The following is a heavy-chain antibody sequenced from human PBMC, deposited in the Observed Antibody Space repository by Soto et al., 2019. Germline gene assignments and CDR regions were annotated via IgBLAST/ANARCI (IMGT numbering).Heavy chain of an antibody. V-gene: IGHV4-39*01. CDR3: ARHGYNYFMDV. CDR2: IYYSGST. D-gene: IGHD3-22*01. CDR1: GGSISSSSYY. Sequence: PSETLSLTCTVSGGSISSSSYYWGWNRQPPGKGLEWIGSIYYSGSTYYNPSLKSRVTISVDTSKNQFSLKLSSVTAADMAAYYCARHGYNYFMDVWGKGTTVPGSS. J-gene: IGHJ6*03.